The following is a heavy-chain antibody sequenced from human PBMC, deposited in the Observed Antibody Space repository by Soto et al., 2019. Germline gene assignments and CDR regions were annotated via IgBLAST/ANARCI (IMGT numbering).Heavy chain of an antibody. Sequence: EVQLVESGGGLVKPGGSLRLSCAASGFTFSNAWMNWVRQAPGKGLEWVGRIKSKTDGGTTHYAAPAKGRLTITRADSKNTLYLQMNSLKTEDTAVYYCTTEHNGLTPFDYWGQGTLVTVSS. D-gene: IGHD1-1*01. CDR1: GFTFSNAW. CDR3: TTEHNGLTPFDY. CDR2: IKSKTDGGTT. V-gene: IGHV3-15*07. J-gene: IGHJ4*02.